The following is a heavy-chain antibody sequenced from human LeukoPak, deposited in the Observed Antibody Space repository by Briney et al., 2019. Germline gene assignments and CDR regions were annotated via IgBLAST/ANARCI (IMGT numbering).Heavy chain of an antibody. CDR2: ITGTGSQLDDV. V-gene: IGHV3-21*03. Sequence: PGGSLRLACAASGFKFNVYTMNWVRQAPGSGLQWVSRITGTGSQLDDVEYADSVRGRFTISRDNGKDSLFLEMRGLRVEDTGIYFCARETGFADAFDFWGRGTLVTVSS. J-gene: IGHJ3*01. CDR1: GFKFNVYT. CDR3: ARETGFADAFDF.